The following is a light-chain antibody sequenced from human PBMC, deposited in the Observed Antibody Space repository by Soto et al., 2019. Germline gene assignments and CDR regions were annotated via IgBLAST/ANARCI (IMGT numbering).Light chain of an antibody. Sequence: IQMTQSPSSLSASVGDSSTVTCRASHTITIYWNWYQQKPGKAPTLLIYGASSLQSGVPPRLTGGGFRTDFTVTITSLQAEDFATYYGHQSYRSPYTVRRGTELEIK. CDR1: HTITIY. V-gene: IGKV1-39*01. CDR3: HQSYRSPYT. J-gene: IGKJ2*01. CDR2: GAS.